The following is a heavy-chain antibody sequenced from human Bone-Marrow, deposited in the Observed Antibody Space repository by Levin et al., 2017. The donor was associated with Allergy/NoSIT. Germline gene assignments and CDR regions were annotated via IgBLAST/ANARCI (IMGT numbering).Heavy chain of an antibody. D-gene: IGHD3-16*01. CDR2: INPNGGNT. CDR1: GYPFTTIF. J-gene: IGHJ6*02. V-gene: IGHV1-46*01. CDR3: AKETILGGVNSYTGMDV. Sequence: GASVKVSCKAPGYPFTTIFMHWVRQAPGQGLEWMGVINPNGGNTSYPQEFQGRVTMTGDTSTVYMQLNSLRSEDTAVYYCAKETILGGVNSYTGMDVWGQGTAVTVSS.